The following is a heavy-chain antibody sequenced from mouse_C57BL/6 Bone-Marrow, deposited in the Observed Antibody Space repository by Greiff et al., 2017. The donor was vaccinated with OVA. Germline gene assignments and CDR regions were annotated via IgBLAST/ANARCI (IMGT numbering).Heavy chain of an antibody. Sequence: EVQLQQSGPVLVKPGASVKMSCKASGYTFTDYYMNWVKQSHGKSLEWIGVINHYNGGTSYNQKFKGTATLTVDKSSSTAYMELNSLTSEDSAVYYCALGDWYGYDGPHYYAMDYWGQGTSVTVSS. CDR1: GYTFTDYY. CDR2: INHYNGGT. V-gene: IGHV1-19*01. D-gene: IGHD2-2*01. J-gene: IGHJ4*01. CDR3: ALGDWYGYDGPHYYAMDY.